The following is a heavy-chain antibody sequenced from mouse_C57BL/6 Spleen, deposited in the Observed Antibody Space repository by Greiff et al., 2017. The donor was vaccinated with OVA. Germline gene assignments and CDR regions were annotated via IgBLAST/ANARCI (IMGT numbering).Heavy chain of an antibody. CDR2: IDPADSET. Sequence: QVQLQQPGAELVRPGSSVKLSCKASGYTFTSYWMHWVKQRPIQGLEWIGNIDPADSETNYNQKFKDKATLTVDKSSSTAYMQLSSLTSEDSAVYYCARSMTTVGYFDVWGTGTTVTVSS. V-gene: IGHV1-52*01. J-gene: IGHJ1*03. CDR1: GYTFTSYW. D-gene: IGHD1-1*01. CDR3: ARSMTTVGYFDV.